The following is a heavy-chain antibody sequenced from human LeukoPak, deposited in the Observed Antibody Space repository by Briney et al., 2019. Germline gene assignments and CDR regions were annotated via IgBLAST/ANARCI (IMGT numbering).Heavy chain of an antibody. CDR2: IYTSGST. CDR3: ARSSYQVQVVPAAIAFPPNSRYYYYYYMDV. V-gene: IGHV4-4*07. CDR1: GGSISSYY. J-gene: IGHJ6*03. D-gene: IGHD2-2*01. Sequence: KPSETLSLTCTVSGGSISSYYWSWIRQPAGKGLEWIGRIYTSGSTNYNPSLKSRVTMSVDTSKNQFSLKLSSVTAADTAVYYCARSSYQVQVVPAAIAFPPNSRYYYYYYMDVWGKGTTVTISS.